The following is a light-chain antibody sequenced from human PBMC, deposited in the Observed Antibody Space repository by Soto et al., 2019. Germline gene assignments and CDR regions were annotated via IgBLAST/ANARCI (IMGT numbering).Light chain of an antibody. Sequence: DIQMTQSPSSLSASVGDRVTITCRTSQPITTSLNWYRQKPGKAPDLLIYAASSLQSGIPSRFGGRGAGTDFTLTITGLQPDDFATYYCQQNYSLPITFGQGTRLEIK. J-gene: IGKJ5*01. V-gene: IGKV1-39*01. CDR1: QPITTS. CDR3: QQNYSLPIT. CDR2: AAS.